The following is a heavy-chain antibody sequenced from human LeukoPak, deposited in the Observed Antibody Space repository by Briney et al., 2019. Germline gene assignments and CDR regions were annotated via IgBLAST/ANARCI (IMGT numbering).Heavy chain of an antibody. CDR3: ARRNSGWLDY. V-gene: IGHV4-59*01. J-gene: IGHJ4*02. CDR2: IYYSGST. CDR1: GGSISSYY. D-gene: IGHD6-19*01. Sequence: SETLSLTCTVSGGSISSYYWSWIRQPPGKGPEWIGYIYYSGSTNYNPSLKSRVTISVDTSKNQFSLKLSSVTAADTAVYYCARRNSGWLDYWGQGTLVTVSS.